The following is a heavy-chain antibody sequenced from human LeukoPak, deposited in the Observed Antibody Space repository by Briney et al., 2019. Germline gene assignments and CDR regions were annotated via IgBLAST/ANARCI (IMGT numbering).Heavy chain of an antibody. CDR2: IYTSGST. D-gene: IGHD2-15*01. V-gene: IGHV4-61*02. CDR3: ARADCESGGNCHYFNY. J-gene: IGHJ4*02. Sequence: SETLSLTCTVSGDSISSGTYYWSWIRQPAGKGLEWIGRIYTSGSTNYNPSLKSRVTMSLDTSKNQFSLKLSSVTAADTAVYFCARADCESGGNCHYFNYWGQGTLVTVSS. CDR1: GDSISSGTYY.